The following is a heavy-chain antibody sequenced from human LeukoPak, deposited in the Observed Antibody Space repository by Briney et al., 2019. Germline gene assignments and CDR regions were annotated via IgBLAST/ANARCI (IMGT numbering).Heavy chain of an antibody. CDR2: ISGGGEST. CDR1: GFTFSSYA. J-gene: IGHJ4*02. V-gene: IGHV3-23*01. D-gene: IGHD2-2*02. CDR3: ARWGYCSSTSCYSFFDY. Sequence: GGSLRLSCAASGFTFSSYAMNWVRQAPGKGLEWVSSISGGGESTYYADSVKGRFTVSRDNSKNTLYLQMNSLRAEDTAVYYCARWGYCSSTSCYSFFDYWGQGTLVTVSS.